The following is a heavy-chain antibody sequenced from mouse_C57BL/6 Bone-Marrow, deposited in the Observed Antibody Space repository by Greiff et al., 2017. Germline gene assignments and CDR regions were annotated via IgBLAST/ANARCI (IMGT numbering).Heavy chain of an antibody. D-gene: IGHD2-4*01. CDR3: ARYDYDGYYYAMDY. CDR1: GYAFSSSW. J-gene: IGHJ4*01. V-gene: IGHV1-82*01. Sequence: VNLVESGPELVKPGASVKISCKASGYAFSSSWMNWVKQRPGKGLEWIGRIYPGDGDTNYNGKFKGKATLTADKSSSTAYMQLSSLTSEDSAVYFCARYDYDGYYYAMDYWGQGTSVTVSS. CDR2: IYPGDGDT.